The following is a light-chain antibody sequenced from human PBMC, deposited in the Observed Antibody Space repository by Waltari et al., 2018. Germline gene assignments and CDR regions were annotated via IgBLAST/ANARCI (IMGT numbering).Light chain of an antibody. CDR2: GAS. Sequence: EIVMTQSPATLSVSPGERATLSCRASQSVSSNLAWYQQKPGQAPGLLIYGASTRATGIPARFSGSGSGTEFTLTISSMQSEDFAVYYCQQYNNWPPRYTFGQGTKLEIK. CDR1: QSVSSN. CDR3: QQYNNWPPRYT. V-gene: IGKV3-15*01. J-gene: IGKJ2*01.